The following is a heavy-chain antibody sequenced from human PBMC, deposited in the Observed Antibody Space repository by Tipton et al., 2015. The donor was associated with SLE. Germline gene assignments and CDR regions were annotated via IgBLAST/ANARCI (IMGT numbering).Heavy chain of an antibody. CDR2: VFRGGST. J-gene: IGHJ4*02. Sequence: TLSLTCSVYGDSLSGQYWSWIRQPPGKGREWIGEVFRGGSTNYSPSLESRVTITVDMSKNQFSLKLSSVTAADTAVYYCARDPATAETRNYYDYWGQGTLGTVSS. D-gene: IGHD4-11*01. V-gene: IGHV4-34*12. CDR1: GDSLSGQY. CDR3: ARDPATAETRNYYDY.